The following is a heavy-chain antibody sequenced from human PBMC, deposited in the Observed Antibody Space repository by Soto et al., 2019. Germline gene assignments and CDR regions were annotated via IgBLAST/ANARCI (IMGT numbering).Heavy chain of an antibody. CDR3: ATRNLHCGGYDCYYYYFDF. V-gene: IGHV3-23*01. D-gene: IGHD2-21*01. CDR2: IGGSGDNT. Sequence: EVQLLESGGGLVQPGGSLRLSCAVSGLSFTPSARNWVRQAPGKGLQWVSTIGGSGDNTYYADSVKGRFTISRDNSKSTVYLQMNSLRAEDTAIYFCATRNLHCGGYDCYYYYFDFWGQGTLVTVSS. CDR1: GLSFTPSA. J-gene: IGHJ4*02.